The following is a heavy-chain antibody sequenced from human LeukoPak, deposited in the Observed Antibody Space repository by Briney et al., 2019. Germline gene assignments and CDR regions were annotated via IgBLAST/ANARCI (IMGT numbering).Heavy chain of an antibody. Sequence: SETLPLTCTVSSGSISSSSYYWGWIRQPPGKGLEWIVSIYYSGSTYYNPSLKSRVTISVDTSKNQFSLKLSSVTAVDTAVYYCASPITEPGIPAAGTHNWGQGTLVTVSS. V-gene: IGHV4-39*01. D-gene: IGHD6-13*01. CDR2: IYYSGST. J-gene: IGHJ4*02. CDR3: ASPITEPGIPAAGTHN. CDR1: SGSISSSSYY.